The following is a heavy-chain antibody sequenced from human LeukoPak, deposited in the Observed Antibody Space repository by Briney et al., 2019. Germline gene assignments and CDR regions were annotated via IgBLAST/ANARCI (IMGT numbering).Heavy chain of an antibody. J-gene: IGHJ4*02. CDR1: GFTFSDYG. V-gene: IGHV3-30*02. Sequence: GGSLRLSCVAAGFTFSDYGMHWVRQAPGKGLEWVAFIRYDGTKKYYADSVKGRFTISRDDSKNTVYLQMYSLRPEDTAVYYCAKVWGGSVYGLAYWGQGTLVT. D-gene: IGHD3-16*01. CDR2: IRYDGTKK. CDR3: AKVWGGSVYGLAY.